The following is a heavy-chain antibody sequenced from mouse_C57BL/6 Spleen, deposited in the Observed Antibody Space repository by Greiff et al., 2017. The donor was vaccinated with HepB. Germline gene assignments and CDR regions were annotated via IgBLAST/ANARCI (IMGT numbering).Heavy chain of an antibody. CDR3: ATDSSGWFAY. D-gene: IGHD3-2*02. Sequence: VQGVESGPGLVQPSQSLSITCTVSGFSLTSYGVHWVRQSPGKGLEWLGVIWSGGSTDYNAAFISRLSISKDNSKSQVFFKMNSLQADDTAIYYCATDSSGWFAYWGQGTLVTVSA. CDR2: IWSGGST. J-gene: IGHJ3*01. CDR1: GFSLTSYG. V-gene: IGHV2-2*01.